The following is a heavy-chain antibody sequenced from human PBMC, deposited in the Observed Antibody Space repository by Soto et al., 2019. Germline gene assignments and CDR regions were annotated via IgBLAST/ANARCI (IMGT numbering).Heavy chain of an antibody. J-gene: IGHJ4*02. CDR2: ISGAGGST. V-gene: IGHV3-23*01. CDR1: GFTFSTYL. CDR3: TKGWGDY. D-gene: IGHD7-27*01. Sequence: EAQVLESGGGLVQPGGSLRLSCLASGFTFSTYLMGWVRQAPGKGLEWVSGISGAGGSTSYADSVKGRFTISRDNSKNTLYLQRNSLSAEDTAVYYCTKGWGDYWGQGTLVPVSS.